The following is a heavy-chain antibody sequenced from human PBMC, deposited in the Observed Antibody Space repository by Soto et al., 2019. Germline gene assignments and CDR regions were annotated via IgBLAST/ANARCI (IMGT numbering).Heavy chain of an antibody. D-gene: IGHD3-22*01. V-gene: IGHV3-33*01. CDR2: IWYDGSKK. CDR3: ARATYFYDSSGYSGYGLDV. CDR1: GFTFSSYG. Sequence: SLRLSCVASGFTFSSYGMHWVRQAPGNGLEWVAVIWYDGSKKYYADSVKGRFTISRDNSENTLYVQINSLRAEDTAVYYCARATYFYDSSGYSGYGLDVWGQGTTVTVSS. J-gene: IGHJ6*02.